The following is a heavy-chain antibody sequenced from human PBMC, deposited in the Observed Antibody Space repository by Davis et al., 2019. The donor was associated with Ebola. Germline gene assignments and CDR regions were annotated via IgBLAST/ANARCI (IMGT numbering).Heavy chain of an antibody. J-gene: IGHJ6*02. CDR2: ISAYNGDT. Sequence: ASVKVSCKASGYTFSSYGISWVRQAPGQGLEWMGWISAYNGDTNCAQKLQGWVTMTRDTSISTAYMELSRLRSDDTAVYYCARAMVNLSAVQLWFEDYYYGMDVWGQGTTVTVSS. CDR1: GYTFSSYG. D-gene: IGHD5-18*01. CDR3: ARAMVNLSAVQLWFEDYYYGMDV. V-gene: IGHV1-18*01.